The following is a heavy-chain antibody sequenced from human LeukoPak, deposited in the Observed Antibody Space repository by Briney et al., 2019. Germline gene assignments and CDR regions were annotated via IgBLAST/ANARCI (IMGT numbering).Heavy chain of an antibody. CDR3: AKNAAYYYYGMDV. J-gene: IGHJ6*02. V-gene: IGHV3-23*01. Sequence: PGGPLRLSCAATEFPFSSFAMSWVRQAPGKGLEWVSSISDTGGSTYHADPVKGRFTIARDNSKNTLYLQMNSLRAEDTAVYYCAKNAAYYYYGMDVWGQGTTVTVSS. D-gene: IGHD6-25*01. CDR1: EFPFSSFA. CDR2: ISDTGGST.